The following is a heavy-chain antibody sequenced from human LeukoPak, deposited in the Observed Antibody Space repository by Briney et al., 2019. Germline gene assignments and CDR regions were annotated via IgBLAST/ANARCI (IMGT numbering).Heavy chain of an antibody. CDR3: ARGPKCSYGPPRDY. V-gene: IGHV4-61*01. D-gene: IGHD5-18*01. J-gene: IGHJ4*02. Sequence: SETLSLTCTVSGGSVSSGSYYWSWIRQPPGKGLEWIGYIYYSGSTNYNPSLKSRVTISVDTSKNQFSLKLSSVTAADTAVYYCARGPKCSYGPPRDYWGQGTLVTVSS. CDR1: GGSVSSGSYY. CDR2: IYYSGST.